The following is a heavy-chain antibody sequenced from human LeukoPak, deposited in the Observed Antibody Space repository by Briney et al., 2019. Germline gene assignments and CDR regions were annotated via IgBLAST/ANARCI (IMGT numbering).Heavy chain of an antibody. CDR3: ARDLPPPDISGYYFPDAFDI. D-gene: IGHD3-22*01. J-gene: IGHJ3*02. V-gene: IGHV3-48*03. CDR1: GFTFSSFE. CDR2: ISSSSSTI. Sequence: GGSLRLSCAASGFTFSSFELNWVRQAPGKGLEWVSYISSSSSTIYYADSVKGRFTISRDNAKNSLYLQMNSLRAEDTAVYYCARDLPPPDISGYYFPDAFDIWGQGTRVTVFS.